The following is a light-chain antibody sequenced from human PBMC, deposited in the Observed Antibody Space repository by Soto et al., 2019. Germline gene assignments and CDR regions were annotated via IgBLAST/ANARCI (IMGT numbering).Light chain of an antibody. J-gene: IGKJ1*01. CDR2: DAS. CDR3: QQYNSYWS. Sequence: DIQMTQSPSSLSTSVGDRVTITCRASQYINNYLNWYQQKPGKAPKLLIYDASSLESGVPSRFSGSGSGTEFTLTISSLQPDDFATYYCQQYNSYWSFGQGTKVEIK. V-gene: IGKV1-5*01. CDR1: QYINNY.